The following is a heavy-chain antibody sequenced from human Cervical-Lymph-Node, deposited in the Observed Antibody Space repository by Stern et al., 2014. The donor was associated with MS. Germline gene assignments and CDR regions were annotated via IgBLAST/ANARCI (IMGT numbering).Heavy chain of an antibody. J-gene: IGHJ6*02. D-gene: IGHD3-16*01. CDR1: GFMFSSNS. CDR3: ARGGTTWARMDV. V-gene: IGHV3-48*01. CDR2: ISSSSGTI. Sequence: VQLVESGGGLVLPGGSLRLSCAVSGFMFSSNSMNWVRQAPGKGLEGVSYISSSSGTISYADSVKGRFTISRDNAKNSLYLQMNSLRAEDTAVYYCARGGTTWARMDVWGQGTTVTVSS.